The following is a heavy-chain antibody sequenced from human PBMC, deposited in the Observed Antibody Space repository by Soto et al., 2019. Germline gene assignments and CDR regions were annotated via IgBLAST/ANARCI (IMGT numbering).Heavy chain of an antibody. CDR1: GFTFSSYG. CDR3: ARGGLGGEGMDV. Sequence: QVQLVESGGGVVQPGRSLRLSCAASGFTFSSYGMHWVRQAPGKGLEWVAVIWYDGSNKYYADSVKGRFTISRDNSKNTLYLQMNSLRAEDTAVYYCARGGLGGEGMDVWGQGTTVTVSS. CDR2: IWYDGSNK. J-gene: IGHJ6*02. D-gene: IGHD4-17*01. V-gene: IGHV3-33*01.